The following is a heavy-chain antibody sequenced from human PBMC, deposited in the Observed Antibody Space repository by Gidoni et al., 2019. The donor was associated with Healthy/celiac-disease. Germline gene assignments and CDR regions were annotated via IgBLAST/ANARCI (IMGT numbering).Heavy chain of an antibody. J-gene: IGHJ3*02. Sequence: EVQLVESGGGLVQPGGSLRLSCAASGFTFSSYSMNWVRQAPGKGLEWVSYISSSRSTIYYADSVKGRFTISRDNAKNSLYLQMNSLRDEDTAVYYCARGIAARPVWFAFDIWGQGTMVTVSS. CDR2: ISSSRSTI. CDR3: ARGIAARPVWFAFDI. CDR1: GFTFSSYS. D-gene: IGHD6-6*01. V-gene: IGHV3-48*02.